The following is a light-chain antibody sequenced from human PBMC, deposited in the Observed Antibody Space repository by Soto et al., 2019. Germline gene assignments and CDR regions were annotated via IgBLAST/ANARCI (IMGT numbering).Light chain of an antibody. CDR2: GAS. V-gene: IGKV3-20*01. J-gene: IGKJ5*01. Sequence: ENVLTQSPGTLSLSPGERVTLSCRASQSVSSSYLAWYQQKPGQAPRLLIYGASSRATGIPDRFSGSGSGTDFTLTISRLEPEDFAVFYCQQYAVSPITFGQGTRLEIK. CDR3: QQYAVSPIT. CDR1: QSVSSSY.